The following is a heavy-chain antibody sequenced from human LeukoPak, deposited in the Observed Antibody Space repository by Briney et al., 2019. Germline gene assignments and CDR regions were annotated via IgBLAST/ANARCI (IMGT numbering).Heavy chain of an antibody. CDR3: ARVNTRYYDILTGYYDY. CDR1: GYTFTGYY. J-gene: IGHJ4*02. Sequence: RASVKVSCKASGYTFTGYYMHWVRQAPGQGLEWMGWINPNSGGTNYAQKFQGRVTMTRDTSISTAYMELSRLRSDDTAVYYCARVNTRYYDILTGYYDYWGQGTLVTVSS. CDR2: INPNSGGT. V-gene: IGHV1-2*02. D-gene: IGHD3-9*01.